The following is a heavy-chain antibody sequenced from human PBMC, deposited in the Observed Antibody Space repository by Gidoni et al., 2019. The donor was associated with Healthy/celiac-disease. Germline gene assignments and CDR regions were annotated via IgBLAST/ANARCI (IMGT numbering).Heavy chain of an antibody. CDR2: ISGSGGST. J-gene: IGHJ3*02. D-gene: IGHD3-22*01. CDR1: GFTFSSYA. Sequence: EVQLVESGGGLVQPGGSLRLSCAASGFTFSSYAMSWVRQAPGTGLEWVSAISGSGGSTYYADSVKGRFTISRDNSKNTLYLQMNSLRAEDTAVYYCAKYDDSSCYLLHDAFDIWGQGTMVTVSS. CDR3: AKYDDSSCYLLHDAFDI. V-gene: IGHV3-23*04.